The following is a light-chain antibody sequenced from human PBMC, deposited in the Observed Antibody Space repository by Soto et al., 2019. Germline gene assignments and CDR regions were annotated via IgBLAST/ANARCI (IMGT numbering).Light chain of an antibody. V-gene: IGKV3-20*01. CDR1: QTLTTTY. J-gene: IGKJ2*01. Sequence: EIVLTQSPGTLSLSPGERATLSCMASQTLTTTYLAWYQQKPGQAPRLLIYGVSRRATGIPDRFSGSGSGTDFTLTISRLEPEDFGVYSCQQYADLPYTFGQGTTLEI. CDR3: QQYADLPYT. CDR2: GVS.